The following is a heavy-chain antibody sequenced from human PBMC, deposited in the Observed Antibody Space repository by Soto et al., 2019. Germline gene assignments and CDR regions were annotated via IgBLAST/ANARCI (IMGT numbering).Heavy chain of an antibody. CDR1: GFTFSSYS. D-gene: IGHD1-26*01. V-gene: IGHV3-21*01. CDR3: ARAGYSGSYHAYGMDV. Sequence: PGGSLRLSCAASGFTFSSYSMNWVRQAPGKGLEWVSSISSSSSYIYYADSVKGRFTISRDNAKNSLYLQMNSLRAEDTAVYYCARAGYSGSYHAYGMDVWGQGTTVTVSS. J-gene: IGHJ6*02. CDR2: ISSSSSYI.